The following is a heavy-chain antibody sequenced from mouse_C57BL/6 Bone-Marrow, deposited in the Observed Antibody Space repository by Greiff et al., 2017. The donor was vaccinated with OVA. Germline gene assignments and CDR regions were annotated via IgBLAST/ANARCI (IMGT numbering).Heavy chain of an antibody. CDR3: ARDGITTDYFDY. D-gene: IGHD1-1*01. V-gene: IGHV5-4*01. J-gene: IGHJ2*01. Sequence: DVHLVESGGGLVKPGGSLKLSCAASGFTFSSYAMSWVRQTPEKRLEWVATISDGGSYTYYPDNVKGRFTISRDNAKNNLYLQMSHLKSEDTAMYYCARDGITTDYFDYWGQGTTLTVSS. CDR1: GFTFSSYA. CDR2: ISDGGSYT.